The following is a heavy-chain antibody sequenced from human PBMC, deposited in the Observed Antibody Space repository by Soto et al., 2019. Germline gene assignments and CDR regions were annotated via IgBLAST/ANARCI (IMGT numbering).Heavy chain of an antibody. J-gene: IGHJ5*02. CDR2: INGDGSST. D-gene: IGHD3-16*01. Sequence: PGGSLRLSXAASGVTFSTYWMHWVRQAPGKGLVWVSRINGDGSSTAYADSVKGRSTISRDNAKKTLFLQMNSLRAEDTAMYYCARDLGSWGQGTLVTVSS. V-gene: IGHV3-74*01. CDR3: ARDLGS. CDR1: GVTFSTYW.